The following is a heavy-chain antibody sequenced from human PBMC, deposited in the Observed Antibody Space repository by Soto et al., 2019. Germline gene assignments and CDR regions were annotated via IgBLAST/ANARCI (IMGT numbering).Heavy chain of an antibody. Sequence: QLHLRESGPGLVKPSETLSLTCTVSGGSITSSSYYWGWIRQPPGKGLEWIGSIYYSGSTYYNPSPKSPVTISVDPSKNQFSLKRSSVPAADTAVYYCATQEVGGTYVYTFDPWGQGTLVTVSS. CDR2: IYYSGST. V-gene: IGHV4-39*01. CDR1: GGSITSSSYY. J-gene: IGHJ5*02. D-gene: IGHD1-26*01. CDR3: ATQEVGGTYVYTFDP.